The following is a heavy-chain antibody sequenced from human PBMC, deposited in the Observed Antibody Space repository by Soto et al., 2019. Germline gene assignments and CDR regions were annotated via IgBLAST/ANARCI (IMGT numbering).Heavy chain of an antibody. D-gene: IGHD1-1*01. CDR3: AKDRTSGTTPGDAFEV. CDR1: GFTFSTYA. V-gene: IGHV3-23*01. Sequence: TGGSLRLSCAASGFTFSTYAMSWVRQAPGKGLEWVSGIRDSGGSTYYADSVKGRFTISRDNSKNTLYLQLNSLRAEDTAEYYCAKDRTSGTTPGDAFEVWGQGTMVTVSS. CDR2: IRDSGGST. J-gene: IGHJ3*01.